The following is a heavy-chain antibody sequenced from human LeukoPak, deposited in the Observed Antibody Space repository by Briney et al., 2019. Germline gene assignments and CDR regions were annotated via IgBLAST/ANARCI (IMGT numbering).Heavy chain of an antibody. CDR3: ARDALLYDTSAYHYDY. J-gene: IGHJ4*02. CDR1: GFTFGSYH. CDR2: ISSRSDVT. Sequence: GGSLRLSCQASGFTFGSYHMNWVRQAPGKGLEWISYISSRSDVTYYADSVKGRFTISRDNAKNSLYLQMNGLRADDTAVYYCARDALLYDTSAYHYDYWGQGTLVTVSS. V-gene: IGHV3-48*01. D-gene: IGHD3-22*01.